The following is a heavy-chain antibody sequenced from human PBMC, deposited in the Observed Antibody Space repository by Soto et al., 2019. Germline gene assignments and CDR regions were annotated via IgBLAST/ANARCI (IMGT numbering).Heavy chain of an antibody. Sequence: GGSLRLSCAASGFTFSDHYMDWVRQAPGKGLEWVGRTRNKANSYSTEYAASVKGRFTISRDDSKNSLYLQMNSLKTEDTAVYHCARYTLISSSRYNDYWGQGTLVTVSS. V-gene: IGHV3-72*01. J-gene: IGHJ4*02. CDR1: GFTFSDHY. CDR2: TRNKANSYST. D-gene: IGHD6-6*01. CDR3: ARYTLISSSRYNDY.